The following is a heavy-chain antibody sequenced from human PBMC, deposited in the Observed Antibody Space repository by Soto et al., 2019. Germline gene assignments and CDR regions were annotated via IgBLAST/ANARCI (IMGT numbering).Heavy chain of an antibody. Sequence: PGGSLRLSCAASGFTFTDYAMSWVRQAPGKGLEWVSLIDASGGYTYYADSVKGRFTISRDNSRNTLYLQMNSLRAEDTAVYYCAKDPKTWGSYYFDYWGQGSLVTVSS. CDR3: AKDPKTWGSYYFDY. D-gene: IGHD3-16*01. CDR2: IDASGGYT. J-gene: IGHJ4*02. CDR1: GFTFTDYA. V-gene: IGHV3-23*01.